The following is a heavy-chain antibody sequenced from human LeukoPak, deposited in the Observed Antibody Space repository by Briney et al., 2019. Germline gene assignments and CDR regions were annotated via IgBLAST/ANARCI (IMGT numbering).Heavy chain of an antibody. V-gene: IGHV4-61*02. D-gene: IGHD5-12*01. CDR1: GGSISSGSYY. Sequence: SETLSLTCTVSGGSISSGSYYWSWIRQPAGKGLEWIGRIYTSGSTNYNPSLKSRVTISVDTSKNQFSLKLSSVTAADTAVYYCARGGVVTTTPRWYYFDYWGQGILVTVSS. J-gene: IGHJ4*02. CDR2: IYTSGST. CDR3: ARGGVVTTTPRWYYFDY.